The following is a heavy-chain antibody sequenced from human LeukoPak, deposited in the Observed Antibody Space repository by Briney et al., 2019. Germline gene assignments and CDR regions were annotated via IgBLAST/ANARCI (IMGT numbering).Heavy chain of an antibody. CDR1: GGSISSYY. CDR2: IYYSGST. J-gene: IGHJ4*02. V-gene: IGHV4-59*01. Sequence: PSEALSLTCTVSGGSISSYYWSWIRQPPGKGLEWIGYIYYSGSTNYNPSLKSRVTISVDTSKNRFSLKLSSVTAADTAVYYCARGDTRTSSTSPVYSYWGQGTLVTVSS. D-gene: IGHD2-2*01. CDR3: ARGDTRTSSTSPVYSY.